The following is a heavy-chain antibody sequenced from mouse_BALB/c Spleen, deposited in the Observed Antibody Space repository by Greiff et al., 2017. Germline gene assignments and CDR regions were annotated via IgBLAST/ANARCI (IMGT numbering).Heavy chain of an antibody. D-gene: IGHD2-3*01. CDR2: IWAGGST. Sequence: VKLVESGPGLVAPSQSLSITCTVSGFSLTSYGVHWVRQPPGKGLEWLGVIWAGGSTNYNSALMSRLSISKDNSKSQVFLKMNSLQTDDTAMYYCARGIYDGYPWFAYWGQGTLVTVSA. V-gene: IGHV2-9*02. CDR1: GFSLTSYG. J-gene: IGHJ3*01. CDR3: ARGIYDGYPWFAY.